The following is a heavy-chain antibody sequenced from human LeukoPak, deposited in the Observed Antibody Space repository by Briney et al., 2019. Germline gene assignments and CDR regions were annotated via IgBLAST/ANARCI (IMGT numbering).Heavy chain of an antibody. CDR2: IYTTGNT. J-gene: IGHJ3*02. Sequence: PSETLSLTCTVSGGSISSGSYYWSWIRQPAGQGLEWIGRIYTTGNTNYNPSLKSRVTISVDTSKNQFSLKLSSVTAADTAVYYCARDRCTGGSCHGWGLVDAFDIWGQGTMVTVSS. CDR1: GGSISSGSYY. CDR3: ARDRCTGGSCHGWGLVDAFDI. V-gene: IGHV4-61*02. D-gene: IGHD2-15*01.